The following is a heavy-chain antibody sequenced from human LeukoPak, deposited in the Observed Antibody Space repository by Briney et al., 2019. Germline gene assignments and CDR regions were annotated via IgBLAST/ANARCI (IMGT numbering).Heavy chain of an antibody. CDR3: ARDLRDSSTPRWADY. J-gene: IGHJ4*02. Sequence: ASVNVSCKTSGGTFSSYAISWVRQAPGQGLEWMGRIIPILGIANYAQKFQGRVTNTADKSTSTAYMELSSLRSEDTAVYYCARDLRDSSTPRWADYWGQGTLVTVSS. CDR2: IIPILGIA. V-gene: IGHV1-69*04. CDR1: GGTFSSYA. D-gene: IGHD6-13*01.